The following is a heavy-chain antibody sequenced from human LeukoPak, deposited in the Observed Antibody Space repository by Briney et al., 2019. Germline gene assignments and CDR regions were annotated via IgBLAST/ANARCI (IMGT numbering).Heavy chain of an antibody. CDR1: GFTFSNAW. Sequence: GGSLRLPCAASGFTFSNAWMSWVRQAPGKGLEWVGRIKSKTDGGTTDYAAPVKGRFTISRDDSKNTLYLQMNSLKTEDTAVYYCTTEAVAGPPYYWGQGTLVTVSS. D-gene: IGHD6-19*01. CDR3: TTEAVAGPPYY. J-gene: IGHJ4*02. V-gene: IGHV3-15*01. CDR2: IKSKTDGGTT.